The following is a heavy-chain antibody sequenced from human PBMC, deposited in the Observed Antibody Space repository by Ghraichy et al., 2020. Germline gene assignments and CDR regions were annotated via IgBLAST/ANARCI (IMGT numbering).Heavy chain of an antibody. D-gene: IGHD5-12*01. CDR3: ARHDSGYIPYYFDF. CDR2: IHDTGRT. CDR1: GGSIRSYF. Sequence: SETLSLTCTVSGGSIRSYFWSWIRQPPGKGLEWIGYIHDTGRTTYNPSLKSRVTMSVDTSKKQFSLKLSSVTAADTAVYFCARHDSGYIPYYFDFWGHGTLVTVSS. J-gene: IGHJ4*01. V-gene: IGHV4-59*08.